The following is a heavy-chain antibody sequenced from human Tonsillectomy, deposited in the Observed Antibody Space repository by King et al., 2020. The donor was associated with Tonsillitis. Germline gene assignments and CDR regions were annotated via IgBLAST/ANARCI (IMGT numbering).Heavy chain of an antibody. J-gene: IGHJ4*02. CDR2: IKSKTDGGTT. CDR3: TIEDNLGGSYYDSSGYTDY. V-gene: IGHV3-15*01. D-gene: IGHD3-22*01. Sequence: VQLVESGGGLVKPGESLRLSCAASRFTFSNAWMSWVRQAPGKGLEWVGRIKSKTDGGTTDYAAPVKGRFTISRDDSKNTLFLQMTSLKTEDTAVYYCTIEDNLGGSYYDSSGYTDYWGQGTLVTVSS. CDR1: RFTFSNAW.